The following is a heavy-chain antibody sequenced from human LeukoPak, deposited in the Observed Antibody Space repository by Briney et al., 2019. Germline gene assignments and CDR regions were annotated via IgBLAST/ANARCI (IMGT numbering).Heavy chain of an antibody. Sequence: ASVKVSCKASGHTFTGYYIHWVRQAPGQGLEWMGWINPNSGGADYAQRFQGRVNMTRDTSISTAYMELSRLRSDDTAVYYCARLDSSSSIDYWGQGTLVTVSS. CDR1: GHTFTGYY. CDR2: INPNSGGA. CDR3: ARLDSSSSIDY. V-gene: IGHV1-2*02. D-gene: IGHD6-13*01. J-gene: IGHJ4*02.